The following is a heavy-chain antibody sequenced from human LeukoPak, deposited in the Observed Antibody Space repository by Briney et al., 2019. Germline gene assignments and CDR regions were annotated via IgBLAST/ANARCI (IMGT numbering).Heavy chain of an antibody. Sequence: GGSLRLSCAASGFTFSSYGMSWVRQAPGKGLEWVAAISGSSGSTSYADSVKGRFTISRDNSENTLYLQMNSLRAEDTAVYYCAKDSLYKTGTPFDYWGQGTLVTVSS. J-gene: IGHJ4*02. D-gene: IGHD7-27*01. CDR2: ISGSSGST. CDR3: AKDSLYKTGTPFDY. CDR1: GFTFSSYG. V-gene: IGHV3-23*01.